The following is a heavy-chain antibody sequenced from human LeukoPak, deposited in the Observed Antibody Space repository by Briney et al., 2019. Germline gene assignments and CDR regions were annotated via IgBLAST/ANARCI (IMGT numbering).Heavy chain of an antibody. CDR3: ARQTYYDNRLLFAY. CDR2: IYTSGST. V-gene: IGHV4-61*02. Sequence: PSETLSLTCTVSGGSVSSGSYQWSWIRQPAGKGMEWIGRIYTSGSTNYDPSLESRVIISMDTSRNQFSLKLDSVTAADTAVYYCARQTYYDNRLLFAYWGQGILVTVSS. D-gene: IGHD3-22*01. CDR1: GGSVSSGSYQ. J-gene: IGHJ4*02.